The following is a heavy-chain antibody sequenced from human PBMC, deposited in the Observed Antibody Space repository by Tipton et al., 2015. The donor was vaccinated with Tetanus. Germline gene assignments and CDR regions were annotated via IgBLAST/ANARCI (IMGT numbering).Heavy chain of an antibody. CDR2: INPNSGDT. V-gene: IGHV1-2*02. Sequence: QSGAEVKKPGASVKVSCKASGYTFTGYYMHWVRQAPGQGLEWMGWINPNSGDTNTAQNLQGRVTMTTDTSTSTASMEVRSLTYDDTAVYYCGRASGYHYGSGSYYSGEDYWGQGTLVTVSS. CDR1: GYTFTGYY. D-gene: IGHD3-10*01. CDR3: GRASGYHYGSGSYYSGEDY. J-gene: IGHJ4*02.